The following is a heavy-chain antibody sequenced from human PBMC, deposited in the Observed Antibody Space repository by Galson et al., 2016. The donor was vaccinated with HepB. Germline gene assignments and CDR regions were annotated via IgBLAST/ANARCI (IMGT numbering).Heavy chain of an antibody. Sequence: SVKVSCKASGYTFTGYYMHWVRQAPGQGLEWLGWINPNSGGTNYAQNFQGRVTMTRDTSISTAYMELSGLRSDDTAVYYCARAEDFMAAAWGWGQGTLVTVSS. J-gene: IGHJ4*02. CDR2: INPNSGGT. CDR1: GYTFTGYY. CDR3: ARAEDFMAAAWG. V-gene: IGHV1-2*02. D-gene: IGHD2-15*01.